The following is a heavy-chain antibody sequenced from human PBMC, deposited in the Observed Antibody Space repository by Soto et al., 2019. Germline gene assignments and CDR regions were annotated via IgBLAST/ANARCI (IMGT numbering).Heavy chain of an antibody. V-gene: IGHV1-18*01. CDR1: GFSFGDYG. CDR3: ARDPDFDY. J-gene: IGHJ4*02. CDR2: YSAHSDYT. Sequence: QVQVVQSGTEVKKPGASVKVSCKAAGFSFGDYGINWVRQAPGQRLERMGWYSAHSDYTNYEQKYQDTLAVTIETSKTSASMELRRLRSDDTAVYYRARDPDFDYGGQGTQVIVSS.